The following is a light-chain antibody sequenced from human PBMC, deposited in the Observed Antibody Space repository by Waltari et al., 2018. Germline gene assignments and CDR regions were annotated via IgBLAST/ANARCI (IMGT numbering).Light chain of an antibody. V-gene: IGKV1-27*01. CDR3: QSYHRTVFT. J-gene: IGKJ3*01. CDR2: SVT. CDR1: QGVDNY. Sequence: IQMTHSPSSLSASVGDRVTITCRASQGVDNYLAWYQQRPGKVPTVLIHSVTTLQPGVPSRFSASGSGTDFTLSISSLQPEDAATYYCQSYHRTVFTFGPGTKVEIK.